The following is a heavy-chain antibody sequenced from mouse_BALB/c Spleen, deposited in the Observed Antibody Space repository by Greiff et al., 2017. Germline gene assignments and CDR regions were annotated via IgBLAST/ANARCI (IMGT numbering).Heavy chain of an antibody. CDR2: INSNGGST. Sequence: DVMLVESGGGLVQPGGSLKLSCAASGFTFSSYGMSWVRQTPDKRLELVATINSNGGSTYYPDSVKGRFTISRDNAKNTLYLQMSSLKSEDTAMYYCARENYANYFDYWGQGTTLTVSS. D-gene: IGHD1-1*01. CDR1: GFTFSSYG. J-gene: IGHJ2*01. CDR3: ARENYANYFDY. V-gene: IGHV5-6-3*01.